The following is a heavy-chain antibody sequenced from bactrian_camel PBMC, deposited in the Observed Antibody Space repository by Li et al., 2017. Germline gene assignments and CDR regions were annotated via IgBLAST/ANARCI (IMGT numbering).Heavy chain of an antibody. CDR3: AAETAMCYSDYVWDSDFRL. CDR1: GSPIC. D-gene: IGHD4*01. CDR2: IGSDGNT. V-gene: IGHV3S53*01. J-gene: IGHJ6*01. Sequence: VQLVESGGGSVQAGGSLRLSCVVSGSPICMGWFRQVPGEDREGIAAIGSDGNTIYPSSMKGRFTISKDNTKNTLLLQMTSLKPEDTGMYYCAAETAMCYSDYVWDSDFRLWGQGTQVTVS.